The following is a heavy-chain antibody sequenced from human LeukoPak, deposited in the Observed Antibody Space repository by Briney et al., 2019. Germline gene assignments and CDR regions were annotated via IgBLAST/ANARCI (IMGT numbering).Heavy chain of an antibody. CDR2: ISGSGGST. CDR1: GFTFSSYA. J-gene: IGHJ6*02. CDR3: AKSQLLYRYYGMDV. V-gene: IGHV3-23*01. Sequence: PGESLRLSCAASGFTFSSYAMSWVRHPPGAGMEWDSAISGSGGSTYYADSVKGRFTISRDNSKNTLYLQMNSLRAEDTAVYYCAKSQLLYRYYGMDVWGQGTTVTVSS. D-gene: IGHD2-2*02.